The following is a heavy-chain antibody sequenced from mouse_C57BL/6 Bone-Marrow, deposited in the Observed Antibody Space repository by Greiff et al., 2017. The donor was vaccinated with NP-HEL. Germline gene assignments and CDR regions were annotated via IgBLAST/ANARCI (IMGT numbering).Heavy chain of an antibody. CDR2: IYIGNGYT. V-gene: IGHV1-58*01. Sequence: VQLQQSGAELVRPGSSVKMSCKTSGYTFTSYGINWVKQRPGQGLEWIGYIYIGNGYTKSNEKLKGKATLTSDTSSSTAYMQLSSLTSEDSAIYFCARKGTWERYFDVWGTGTTVTVSS. J-gene: IGHJ1*03. CDR1: GYTFTSYG. CDR3: ARKGTWERYFDV. D-gene: IGHD4-1*01.